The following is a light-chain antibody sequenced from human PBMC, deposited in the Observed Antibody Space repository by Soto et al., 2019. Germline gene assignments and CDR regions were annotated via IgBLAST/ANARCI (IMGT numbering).Light chain of an antibody. CDR3: QQYYSVPVT. CDR2: WAS. J-gene: IGKJ4*01. CDR1: QSVLYRSNSKNY. V-gene: IGKV4-1*01. Sequence: DIVMTQSPDSLAVSLGERATINCTSSQSVLYRSNSKNYLAWYQQKPGQPPNLLIYWASTRESGVPDRFSGSGSGTDFTLTISSLQAEDVAVYYCQQYYSVPVTFGGGTKVEIK.